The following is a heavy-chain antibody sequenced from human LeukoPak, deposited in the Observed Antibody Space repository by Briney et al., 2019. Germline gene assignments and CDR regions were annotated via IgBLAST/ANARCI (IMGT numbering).Heavy chain of an antibody. D-gene: IGHD5-18*01. CDR1: GGSISSGSYH. CDR3: ARVVKYSYGLDY. J-gene: IGHJ4*02. Sequence: SETLSLTCTVSGGSISSGSYHWSWIRQPAGKGLEWIGRIYTSGSTNYNPSLKSRVTISVDTSKNQFSLKLSSVNAADTAVYYCARVVKYSYGLDYWGQGTLVTVSS. CDR2: IYTSGST. V-gene: IGHV4-61*02.